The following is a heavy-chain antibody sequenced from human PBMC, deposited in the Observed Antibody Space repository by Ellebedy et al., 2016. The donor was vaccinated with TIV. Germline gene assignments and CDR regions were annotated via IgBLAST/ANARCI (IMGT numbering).Heavy chain of an antibody. CDR3: AREGVAASGDY. J-gene: IGHJ4*02. V-gene: IGHV1-18*01. D-gene: IGHD6-19*01. Sequence: KFQGRVTMTTDTSTSTAYMELRSLRSDDTAVYYCAREGVAASGDYWGQGTLVTVSS.